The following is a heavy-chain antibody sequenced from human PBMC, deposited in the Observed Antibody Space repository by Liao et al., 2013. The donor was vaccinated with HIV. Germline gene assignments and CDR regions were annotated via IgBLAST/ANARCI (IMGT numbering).Heavy chain of an antibody. Sequence: QVQLQQWGAGLLKPSETLSLTCAVYGGSFSGYYWGWIRQPPGKGLEWLGEVTHSGGTNHNPSLKNRLTISVDTSKNQVSLKLDSVTAADTAIYYCARGRTVATTPLAYWGQGTLVTVSS. CDR3: ARGRTVATTPLAY. D-gene: IGHD5-12*01. CDR2: VTHSGGT. V-gene: IGHV4-34*01. CDR1: GGSFSGYY. J-gene: IGHJ4*02.